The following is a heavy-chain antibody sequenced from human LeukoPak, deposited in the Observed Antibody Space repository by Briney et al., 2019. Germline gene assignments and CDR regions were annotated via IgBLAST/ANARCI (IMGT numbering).Heavy chain of an antibody. CDR1: GGTFSSYA. D-gene: IGHD3-10*01. CDR3: ARLWFGESDNWFDP. Sequence: ASVKVSCKASGGTFSSYAISWVRQAPGQGLEWMGRINPNSGGTNYAQKFQGRVTMTRDTSISTAYMELSRLRSDDTAVYYCARLWFGESDNWFDPWGQGTLVTVSS. CDR2: INPNSGGT. V-gene: IGHV1-2*06. J-gene: IGHJ5*02.